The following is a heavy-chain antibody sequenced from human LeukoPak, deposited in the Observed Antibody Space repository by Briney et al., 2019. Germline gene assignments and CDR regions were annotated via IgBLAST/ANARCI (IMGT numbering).Heavy chain of an antibody. CDR2: ISYDGSNK. V-gene: IGHV3-30*04. D-gene: IGHD6-19*01. CDR3: ARGVRIAVAGYIDY. J-gene: IGHJ4*02. Sequence: GGSLRLSCAASGFTFSTYAMHWVRQAPGKGLEWVAAISYDGSNKNYADSVKGRFTISRDNSKNTLYLQMNSLKAEDTAVYYCARGVRIAVAGYIDYWGQGTLVTVS. CDR1: GFTFSTYA.